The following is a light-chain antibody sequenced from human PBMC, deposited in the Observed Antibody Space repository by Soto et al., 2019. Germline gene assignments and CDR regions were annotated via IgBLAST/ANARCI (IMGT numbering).Light chain of an antibody. CDR2: EVT. CDR3: TSYAGSNNLL. J-gene: IGLJ2*01. Sequence: QSALTQPPSASGSPGQSVTISCTGTSSDVGGYNYVSWYQQHPGKAPKLMIYEVTKRPSGVPDRFSGSKSGNTAYLAVSGLQAEDEADYYCTSYAGSNNLLFGGGTKLTVL. V-gene: IGLV2-8*01. CDR1: SSDVGGYNY.